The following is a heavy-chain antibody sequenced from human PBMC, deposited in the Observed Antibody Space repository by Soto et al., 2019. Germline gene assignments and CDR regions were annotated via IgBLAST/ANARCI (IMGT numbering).Heavy chain of an antibody. Sequence: GESLKISCKGSGYSFTSYWISWVRQMPGKGLEWMGRIDPSDSYTNYSPSFQGHVTISADKSISTAYLQWSSLKASDTAMYYCASPDYYDSSGYYSVSGDAFDIWGQGTMVTVSS. V-gene: IGHV5-10-1*01. D-gene: IGHD3-22*01. CDR1: GYSFTSYW. J-gene: IGHJ3*02. CDR2: IDPSDSYT. CDR3: ASPDYYDSSGYYSVSGDAFDI.